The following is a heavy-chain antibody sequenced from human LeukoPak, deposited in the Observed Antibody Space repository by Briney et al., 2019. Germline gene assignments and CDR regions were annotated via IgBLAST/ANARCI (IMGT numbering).Heavy chain of an antibody. D-gene: IGHD1-26*01. V-gene: IGHV4-30-4*08. Sequence: SETLSLTCTVSGGSISSSSYYWGWIRQPPGKGLEWIGYIYYSGSTYYNPSLKSRVTISVDTSKNQFSLKLSSVTAADTAVYYCARDQGDTWGQGTLVTVSS. CDR3: ARDQGDT. J-gene: IGHJ5*02. CDR2: IYYSGST. CDR1: GGSISSSSYY.